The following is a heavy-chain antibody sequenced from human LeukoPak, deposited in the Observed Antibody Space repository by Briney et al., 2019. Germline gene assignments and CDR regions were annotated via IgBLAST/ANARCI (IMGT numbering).Heavy chain of an antibody. CDR1: GFTFSSYS. V-gene: IGHV3-48*01. CDR2: IDGSHSTI. D-gene: IGHD4-17*01. Sequence: GGSLRLSCAASGFTFSSYSMNWVRQAPGKGLEWISYIDGSHSTIYYADSVKGRFTISRDNSKNTLYLQMNSLRAEDTAVYYCAKDPGLTVTPVGFDYWGQGTLVTVSS. J-gene: IGHJ4*02. CDR3: AKDPGLTVTPVGFDY.